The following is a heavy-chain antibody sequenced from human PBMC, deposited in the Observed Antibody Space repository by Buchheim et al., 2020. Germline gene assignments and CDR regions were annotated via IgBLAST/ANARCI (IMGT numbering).Heavy chain of an antibody. J-gene: IGHJ4*02. D-gene: IGHD5-18*01. CDR3: AKVGYSYGSDY. V-gene: IGHV3-30*18. Sequence: QVQLVESGGGVVQPGRSLRLSCAASGFTFSSYGMHWVRQAPGKGLEWVAVISYDGSNKYYADSVKGRFTISRDNSKNTLYLQMNRLRAEDTAVYYCAKVGYSYGSDYWGQGTL. CDR2: ISYDGSNK. CDR1: GFTFSSYG.